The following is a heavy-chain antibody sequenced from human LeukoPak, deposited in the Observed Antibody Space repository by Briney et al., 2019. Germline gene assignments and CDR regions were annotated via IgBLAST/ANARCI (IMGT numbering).Heavy chain of an antibody. J-gene: IGHJ4*02. CDR3: ARARRVVPNSGEYYFDY. V-gene: IGHV1-69*06. D-gene: IGHD3-3*01. CDR1: GGTFSSYA. CDR2: IIPIFGTA. Sequence: GASVKVSCKASGGTFSSYAISWVRQAPGQGLEWMGGIIPIFGTANYAQKFQGRVTITADKSTSTAYMELSSLRSEDTAVYYCARARRVVPNSGEYYFDYWGQGTLVTVSS.